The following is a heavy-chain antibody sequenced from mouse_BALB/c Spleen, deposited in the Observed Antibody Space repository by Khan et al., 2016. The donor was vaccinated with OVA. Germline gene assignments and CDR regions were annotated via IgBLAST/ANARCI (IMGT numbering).Heavy chain of an antibody. J-gene: IGHJ4*01. CDR2: ISYSGST. CDR3: ARGNYYGYALDY. D-gene: IGHD1-1*01. Sequence: EVELVESGPGLVKPSQSLSLTCTVNGYSITSNYAWNWIRQFPGNKLEWMGYISYSGSTNYNPSLKSRLSITRATSKHQFFLLLHSVTTEDSATYYCARGNYYGYALDYWGQGTSVTVSS. V-gene: IGHV3-2*02. CDR1: GYSITSNYA.